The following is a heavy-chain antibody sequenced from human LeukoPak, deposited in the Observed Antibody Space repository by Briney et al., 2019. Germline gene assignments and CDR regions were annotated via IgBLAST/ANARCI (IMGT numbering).Heavy chain of an antibody. CDR3: ARGLRDYGSGSYYKYYYYYYRDV. J-gene: IGHJ6*03. V-gene: IGHV4-34*01. CDR1: GGSFSGYY. D-gene: IGHD3-10*01. Sequence: SETLTLTCAVYGGSFSGYYWSWIRQPPGKGLEWIGEINHSGSTNYNPSLKSRVTISVDTSKNQFSLKLSSVTAADTAVYYCARGLRDYGSGSYYKYYYYYYRDVWGKGTTVTVSS. CDR2: INHSGST.